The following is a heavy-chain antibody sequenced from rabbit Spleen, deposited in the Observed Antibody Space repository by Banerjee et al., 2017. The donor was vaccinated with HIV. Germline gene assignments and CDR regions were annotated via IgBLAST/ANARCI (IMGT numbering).Heavy chain of an antibody. CDR3: ARDTGSSFSTYGMDL. V-gene: IGHV1S45*01. Sequence: EESGGGLVQPEGSLTLSCTASRFSFSINYWLCWVRQAPGKGLEWIACIYAGSSGATYYASWAKGRFTISKTSSTTVTLQMTSLTAADTATYFCARDTGSSFSTYGMDLWGQGTLVTVS. J-gene: IGHJ6*01. D-gene: IGHD8-1*01. CDR2: IYAGSSGAT. CDR1: RFSFSINYW.